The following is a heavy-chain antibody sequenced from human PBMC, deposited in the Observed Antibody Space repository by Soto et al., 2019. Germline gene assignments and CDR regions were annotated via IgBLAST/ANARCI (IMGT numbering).Heavy chain of an antibody. CDR1: GFTFSSYW. V-gene: IGHV3-7*03. Sequence: EVQLVESGGGLVQPGGSLRLSCAASGFTFSSYWMSWVRQAPGKGLEWVATIKEDGSEKYYVDSVKGRFTISRDNARNSLYLQMNSLRGEDTAVHYCPRGGRWRFDYWGQGTLVTVSS. D-gene: IGHD1-1*01. CDR2: IKEDGSEK. CDR3: PRGGRWRFDY. J-gene: IGHJ4*02.